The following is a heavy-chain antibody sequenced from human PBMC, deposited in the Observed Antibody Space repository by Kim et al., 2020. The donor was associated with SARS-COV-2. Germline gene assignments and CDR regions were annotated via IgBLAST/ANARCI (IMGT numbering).Heavy chain of an antibody. CDR3: ARSVVPAAIPPPVTSLTFDY. CDR2: IYYSGST. V-gene: IGHV4-31*03. D-gene: IGHD2-2*01. J-gene: IGHJ4*02. Sequence: SETLSLTCTVSGGSISSGGYYWSWIRQHPGKGLEWIGYIYYSGSTYYNPSLKSRVTISVDTSKNQFPLKLSSVTAADTAVYYCARSVVPAAIPPPVTSLTFDYWGQGTLVTVSS. CDR1: GGSISSGGYY.